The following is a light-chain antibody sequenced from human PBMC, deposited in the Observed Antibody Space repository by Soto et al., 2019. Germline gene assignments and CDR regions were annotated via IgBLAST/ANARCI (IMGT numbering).Light chain of an antibody. Sequence: EIVLTQSPGTLSLSPGERATLSCRASQSVSNNYLAWYQQKPGQAPRLLIYGASNRATGIPARFSGSGSGTEFTLTISSLQSEDFAVYYCQQYNSWPLTFGQGTKLEI. J-gene: IGKJ2*01. CDR3: QQYNSWPLT. CDR2: GAS. V-gene: IGKV3D-15*01. CDR1: QSVSNN.